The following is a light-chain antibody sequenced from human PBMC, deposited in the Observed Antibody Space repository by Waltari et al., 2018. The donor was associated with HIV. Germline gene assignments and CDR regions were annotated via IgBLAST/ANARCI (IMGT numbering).Light chain of an antibody. CDR1: SSDVGGYKS. CDR3: SSYTTTSVL. V-gene: IGLV2-14*01. J-gene: IGLJ2*01. Sequence: SALTQPASVSRSPGQSITISCTGTSSDVGGYKSVSWYQQHPGKAPKLLIYEVTNRPSGVSDRFSGSKSGNTASLTISGLQAEDEADYYCSSYTTTSVLFGGGTKLTVL. CDR2: EVT.